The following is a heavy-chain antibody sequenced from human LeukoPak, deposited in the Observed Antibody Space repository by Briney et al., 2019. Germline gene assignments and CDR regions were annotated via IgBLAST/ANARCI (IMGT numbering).Heavy chain of an antibody. Sequence: SETLSLTCTVSGGSISSYYWSWIRQPPGKGLEWIGYIYYSGSTNYNPSLKSRVTISVDTSKNQFSLKLSSVTAADTAVYYCARGRSGSYYDPNFFDYWGQGILVTVSS. J-gene: IGHJ4*02. CDR3: ARGRSGSYYDPNFFDY. CDR2: IYYSGST. CDR1: GGSISSYY. D-gene: IGHD1-26*01. V-gene: IGHV4-59*01.